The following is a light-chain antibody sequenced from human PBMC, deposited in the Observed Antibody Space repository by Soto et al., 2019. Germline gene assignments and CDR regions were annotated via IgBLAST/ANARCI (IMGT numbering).Light chain of an antibody. CDR2: DAS. J-gene: IGKJ5*01. V-gene: IGKV3-11*01. Sequence: PGERATLSCMASQSVSSYLAWYQQKPGQAPRLLIYDASNRATGIPARFSGGGSGTDFTLTISSLEPEDFAVYYCQQYNNWPPITFGQGTRLEIK. CDR1: QSVSSY. CDR3: QQYNNWPPIT.